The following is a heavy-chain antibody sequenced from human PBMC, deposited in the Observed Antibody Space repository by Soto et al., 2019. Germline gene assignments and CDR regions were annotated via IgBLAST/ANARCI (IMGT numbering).Heavy chain of an antibody. CDR2: FDPEDGET. CDR3: ATSVFGACGGDCTDAFDI. D-gene: IGHD2-21*02. V-gene: IGHV1-24*01. J-gene: IGHJ3*02. Sequence: ASVKVSCKVSGYTLTELSMHWVRQALGKGLEWMGGFDPEDGETIYAQKFQGRVTMTEDTSTDTAYMELSSLRSEDTAVYYCATSVFGACGGDCTDAFDIWGQGTMVTVSS. CDR1: GYTLTELS.